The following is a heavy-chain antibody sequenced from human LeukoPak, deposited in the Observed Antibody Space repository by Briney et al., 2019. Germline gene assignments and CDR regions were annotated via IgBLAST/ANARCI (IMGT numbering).Heavy chain of an antibody. V-gene: IGHV3-30*04. CDR1: GFTFSSYA. CDR2: ISYDGSNK. CDR3: ARDGGYCSSTSCSYYFDY. J-gene: IGHJ4*02. Sequence: GGSLRLSCAASGFTFSSYAMHWVRQAPGKGLEWVAVISYDGSNKYYADSVKGRFTIPRDNSKNTLYLQMNSLRAEDTAVYYCARDGGYCSSTSCSYYFDYWGQGTLVTVSS. D-gene: IGHD2-2*01.